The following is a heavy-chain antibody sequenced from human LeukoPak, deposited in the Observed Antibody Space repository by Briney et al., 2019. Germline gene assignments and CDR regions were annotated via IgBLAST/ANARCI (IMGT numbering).Heavy chain of an antibody. CDR1: GGSISSYY. Sequence: SETLSLTCTVSGGSISSYYWSWIRQPPGKGLEWIGEINHSGSTNYNPSLKSRVTISVDTSKNQFSLKLSSVTAADTAVYYCARTGRQLFDLYYFDYWGQGTLVTVSS. D-gene: IGHD6-6*01. V-gene: IGHV4-34*01. CDR3: ARTGRQLFDLYYFDY. CDR2: INHSGST. J-gene: IGHJ4*02.